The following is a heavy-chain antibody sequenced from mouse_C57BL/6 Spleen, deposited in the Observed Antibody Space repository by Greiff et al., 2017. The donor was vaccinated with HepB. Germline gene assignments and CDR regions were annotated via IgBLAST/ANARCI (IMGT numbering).Heavy chain of an antibody. V-gene: IGHV7-3*01. D-gene: IGHD2-4*01. Sequence: EVQLVESGGGLVQPGGSLSLSCAASGFTFTDYYMSWVRQPPGKALEWLGFIRNKANGYTTEYSASVKGRFTISRDNSQSILYLQMNALRAEDSATYYCARYKVYDYDEGFAYWGQGTLVTVSA. CDR3: ARYKVYDYDEGFAY. CDR1: GFTFTDYY. J-gene: IGHJ3*01. CDR2: IRNKANGYTT.